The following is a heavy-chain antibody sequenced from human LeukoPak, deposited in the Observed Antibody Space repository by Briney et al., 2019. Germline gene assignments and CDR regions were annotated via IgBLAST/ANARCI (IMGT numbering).Heavy chain of an antibody. D-gene: IGHD3-9*01. CDR2: IKQDGSEK. CDR1: GFTFSSYW. J-gene: IGHJ4*02. Sequence: GGSLRLSCAASGFTFSSYWMSWVRQAPGKGLEWLANIKQDGSEKYYVDSVKGRFTISRDNAKNFLYLQMNSLRAEDTAVYYCARTYYDILTGYNPYFDYWGQGILVTVSS. V-gene: IGHV3-7*01. CDR3: ARTYYDILTGYNPYFDY.